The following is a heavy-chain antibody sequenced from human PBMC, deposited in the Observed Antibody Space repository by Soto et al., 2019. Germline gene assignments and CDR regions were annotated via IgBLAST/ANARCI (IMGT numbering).Heavy chain of an antibody. Sequence: GGSLRLSCAASGFTFSSYWMSWVRQAPGKGLEWVANIKQDGSEKYYVDSVKGRFTISRDNAKNSLYLQMNSLRAEDTAVYYCARPELGSLDAFDIWGQGTMVTVSS. J-gene: IGHJ3*02. CDR1: GFTFSSYW. D-gene: IGHD7-27*01. V-gene: IGHV3-7*01. CDR2: IKQDGSEK. CDR3: ARPELGSLDAFDI.